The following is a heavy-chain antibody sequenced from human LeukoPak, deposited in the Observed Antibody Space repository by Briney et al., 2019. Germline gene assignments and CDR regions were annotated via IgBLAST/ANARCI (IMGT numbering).Heavy chain of an antibody. V-gene: IGHV3-33*01. J-gene: IGHJ6*02. CDR3: ARNTGYYDSSGYPRARYYYYYGMDV. CDR1: GFTFSSHG. CDR2: IWYDGSNK. Sequence: GGSLRLSCAASGFTFSSHGMHWVRQAPGKGLEWVAVIWYDGSNKYYADSVKGRFTISRDNSKNTLYLQMNSLRAEDTAVYYCARNTGYYDSSGYPRARYYYYYGMDVWGQGTTVTVSS. D-gene: IGHD3-22*01.